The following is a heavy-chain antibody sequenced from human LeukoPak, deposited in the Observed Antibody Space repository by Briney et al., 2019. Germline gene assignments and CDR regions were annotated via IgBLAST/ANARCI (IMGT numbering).Heavy chain of an antibody. D-gene: IGHD3-3*01. CDR2: VYSGGKT. CDR1: GFTVSSSY. V-gene: IGHV3-66*01. CDR3: ARYSNRGEWYPSY. Sequence: GGSLRLSCAATGFTVSSSYMSWVRQAPGKGLEWVSVVYSGGKTYYADSVKGRFSISRDNSKNMVYLQMNSLRAEDTAVYYCARYSNRGEWYPSYWGQGTLVTVSS. J-gene: IGHJ4*02.